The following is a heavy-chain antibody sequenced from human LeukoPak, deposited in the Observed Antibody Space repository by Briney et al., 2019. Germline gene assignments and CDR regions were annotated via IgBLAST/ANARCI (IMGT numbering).Heavy chain of an antibody. D-gene: IGHD2-15*01. CDR1: GFTFSSYS. CDR3: ARVLRYCSGGNCYSGGLGYMDV. V-gene: IGHV3-48*04. CDR2: ISRSGSTK. J-gene: IGHJ6*03. Sequence: GGSLRLSCTASGFTFSSYSMNWVRQAPGKGLEWVSSISRSGSTKYYADSVKGRFTISRDNAKNSLFLQMNSLRAEDTAVYYCARVLRYCSGGNCYSGGLGYMDVWGKGTTVTISS.